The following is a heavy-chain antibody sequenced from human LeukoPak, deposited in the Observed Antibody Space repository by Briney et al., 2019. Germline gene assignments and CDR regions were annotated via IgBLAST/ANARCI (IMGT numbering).Heavy chain of an antibody. CDR1: GYTFTNFG. Sequence: EASVKVSCKASGYTFTNFGISWVRQAPGQGLEWMGWTSTYNGNTNYAQKLQGRLTVTTDTSTTTAYMELRSLRSDDTAVYYCARDYYGSGTYPYFDFWGQGTLFTVSS. J-gene: IGHJ4*02. CDR2: TSTYNGNT. V-gene: IGHV1-18*01. CDR3: ARDYYGSGTYPYFDF. D-gene: IGHD3-10*01.